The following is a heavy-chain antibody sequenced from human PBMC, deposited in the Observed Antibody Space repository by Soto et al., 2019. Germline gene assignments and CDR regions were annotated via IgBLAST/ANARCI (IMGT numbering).Heavy chain of an antibody. CDR2: IYYTGTT. CDR3: ARGWYYGPGRHYGMDV. CDR1: GDSITSGGFS. J-gene: IGHJ6*02. Sequence: QVQLQESGPGLVKPSQTLSLTCTVSGDSITSGGFSWRWIRQNPGKGLEWIGYIYYTGTTYYNPSLKSRVTISADTSKKQFSLKMTSVTAADTAVYYCARGWYYGPGRHYGMDVWGQGTTVTVSS. D-gene: IGHD3-10*01. V-gene: IGHV4-31*03.